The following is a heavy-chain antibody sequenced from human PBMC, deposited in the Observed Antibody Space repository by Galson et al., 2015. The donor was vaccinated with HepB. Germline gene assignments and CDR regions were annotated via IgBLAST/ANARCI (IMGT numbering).Heavy chain of an antibody. J-gene: IGHJ3*02. CDR1: GGSISSGGYY. CDR2: IYYSGST. D-gene: IGHD3-22*01. V-gene: IGHV4-30-4*01. Sequence: LSLTCAVSGGSISSGGYYWSWIRQPPGKGLEWLGYIYYSGSTYHNPSLKSRVTISVDTSKNQFSLKLSSVTAADTAVYYCARAPRGIVVVIKNAFDIWGQGTMVTVSS. CDR3: ARAPRGIVVVIKNAFDI.